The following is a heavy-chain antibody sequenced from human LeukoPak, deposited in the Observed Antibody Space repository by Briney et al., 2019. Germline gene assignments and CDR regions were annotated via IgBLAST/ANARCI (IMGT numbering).Heavy chain of an antibody. Sequence: GGSLRLSCAASGFTFSSYAMSWVRQAPGKGLEWVSAISGSGGSTYYADSVKGRFTISRDNANNVLYLQMNSLRAEDTAVYYCARDRAPHYDIRDAFDIWGQGTMVTVSS. CDR3: ARDRAPHYDIRDAFDI. CDR2: ISGSGGST. CDR1: GFTFSSYA. V-gene: IGHV3-23*01. J-gene: IGHJ3*02. D-gene: IGHD3-22*01.